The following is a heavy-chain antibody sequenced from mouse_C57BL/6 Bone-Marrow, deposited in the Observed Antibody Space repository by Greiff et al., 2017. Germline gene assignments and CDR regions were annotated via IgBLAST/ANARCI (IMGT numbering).Heavy chain of an antibody. CDR3: TTGITTVVDTRAMDY. J-gene: IGHJ4*01. CDR1: GFNIKDDY. D-gene: IGHD1-1*01. V-gene: IGHV14-4*01. CDR2: IDPENGDT. Sequence: VQLQQSGAELVRPGASVKLSCTASGFNIKDDYMHWVKQRPEQGLEWIGWIDPENGDTEYASKFQGKATITADTSSNTAYLQLSSLTSEDTAVYYCTTGITTVVDTRAMDYWGQGTSVTVSS.